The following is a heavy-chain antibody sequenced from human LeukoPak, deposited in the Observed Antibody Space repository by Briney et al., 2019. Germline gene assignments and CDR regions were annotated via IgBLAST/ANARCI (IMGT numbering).Heavy chain of an antibody. V-gene: IGHV3-53*01. Sequence: PGGSLRLSCAASGFTVSSNYMSWVRQAPGKGLEWVSVIYSGGSTYYADSVKGRFTISRDKSKNTLYLQMNSLRAEDTAVYYCASNRRGYSYGYYDYWGQGTLVTVSS. D-gene: IGHD5-18*01. CDR3: ASNRRGYSYGYYDY. J-gene: IGHJ4*02. CDR1: GFTVSSNY. CDR2: IYSGGST.